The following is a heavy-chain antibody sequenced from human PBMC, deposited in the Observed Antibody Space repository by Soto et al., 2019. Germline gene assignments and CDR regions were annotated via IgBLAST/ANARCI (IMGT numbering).Heavy chain of an antibody. CDR1: GYSFSSYR. V-gene: IGHV5-51*01. Sequence: GESLKISCKGSGYSFSSYRIGWVRQMPGKGLEWMGFIYPAASDTRYSPSFQGQVTISADKSISTAYLQWSSLKASDTAMYYCARTPGFSYDSLGYCIDYWGQGTLVTVSS. CDR2: IYPAASDT. J-gene: IGHJ4*02. CDR3: ARTPGFSYDSLGYCIDY. D-gene: IGHD3-22*01.